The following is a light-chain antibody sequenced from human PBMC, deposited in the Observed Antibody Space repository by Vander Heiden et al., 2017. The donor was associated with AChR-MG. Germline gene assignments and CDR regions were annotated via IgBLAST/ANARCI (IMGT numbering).Light chain of an antibody. J-gene: IGLJ1*01. V-gene: IGLV2-14*03. CDR2: DVS. CDR1: SSDVGGYNL. CDR3: SSYTGGSTPYV. Sequence: QSALTQPASVSGSPGQSITISCTGTSSDVGGYNLVSWYQQHPGKAPKLMINDVSNRPSGVSNRFSCCKSGNTASLTISGLQAEDEADYYCSSYTGGSTPYVFGTGTKVTVL.